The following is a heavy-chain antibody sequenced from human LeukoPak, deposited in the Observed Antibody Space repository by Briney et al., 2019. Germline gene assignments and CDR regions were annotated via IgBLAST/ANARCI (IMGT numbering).Heavy chain of an antibody. V-gene: IGHV3-21*01. Sequence: GGSLRLSCAASGFTFSSYSMNWVRQAPGKGLEWVSSISSSSSYIYYADSVKGRFTISRDNAKNSLYLQMNSLSAEDTAVYYCAREWGYCSGGSCRDDAFDIWGQGTMVTVSS. J-gene: IGHJ3*02. CDR3: AREWGYCSGGSCRDDAFDI. CDR2: ISSSSSYI. D-gene: IGHD2-15*01. CDR1: GFTFSSYS.